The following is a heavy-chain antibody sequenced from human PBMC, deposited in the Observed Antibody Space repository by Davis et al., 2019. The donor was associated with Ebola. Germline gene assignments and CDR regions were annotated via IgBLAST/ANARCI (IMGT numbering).Heavy chain of an antibody. V-gene: IGHV6-1*01. J-gene: IGHJ6*02. Sequence: PSETLSLTCAISGDSVSINSAGWNWIRQSPSRGLEWLGRTYFNSKYYSDYAVSVRGRITINPDTSKNQFSLQLNSVTPEDTALYYRARGWLRGGMDVWGEGTTVTV. CDR1: GDSVSINSAG. CDR3: ARGWLRGGMDV. CDR2: TYFNSKYYS. D-gene: IGHD5-18*01.